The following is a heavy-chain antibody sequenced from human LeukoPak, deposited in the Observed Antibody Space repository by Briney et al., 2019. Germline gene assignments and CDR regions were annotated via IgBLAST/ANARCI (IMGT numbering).Heavy chain of an antibody. D-gene: IGHD1-26*01. CDR2: ISAYNGNT. CDR3: ARVGAQSDYYYYYMYV. V-gene: IGHV1-18*01. J-gene: IGHJ6*03. Sequence: ASVKVSCKASGYTFTSYGISWVRQAPGQGLEWMGWISAYNGNTNYAQKLQGRVTMTTDTSTSTAYMELRSLRSDDTSVYYCARVGAQSDYYYYYMYVWGKGTTVTVSS. CDR1: GYTFTSYG.